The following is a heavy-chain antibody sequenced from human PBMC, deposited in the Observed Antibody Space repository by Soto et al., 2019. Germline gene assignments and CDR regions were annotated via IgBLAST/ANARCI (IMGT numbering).Heavy chain of an antibody. Sequence: GGSLRLSCAASGFTFSSYGMHWVRQAPGKGLEWVAVISYDGSNKYYADSVKGRFTISRDNSKNTLYLQMNSLRAEDTAVYYCAKEGGAYSGYDFRGTENLDYWGQGTLVTVSS. CDR2: ISYDGSNK. V-gene: IGHV3-30*18. D-gene: IGHD5-12*01. J-gene: IGHJ4*02. CDR1: GFTFSSYG. CDR3: AKEGGAYSGYDFRGTENLDY.